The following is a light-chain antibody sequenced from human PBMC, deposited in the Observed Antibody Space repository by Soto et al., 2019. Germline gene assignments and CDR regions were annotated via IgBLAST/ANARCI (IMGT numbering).Light chain of an antibody. CDR3: QQDNNYPLT. Sequence: DIQLTQSPSFLSASVGDRVTITCQASQGISSYLAWYQQKPGTAPKLLIYVASTLQSGVPSRFSGIGSGTEFTLTISSLQPEDFATYYCQQDNNYPLTFGGGTKVQIK. J-gene: IGKJ4*01. CDR2: VAS. CDR1: QGISSY. V-gene: IGKV1-9*01.